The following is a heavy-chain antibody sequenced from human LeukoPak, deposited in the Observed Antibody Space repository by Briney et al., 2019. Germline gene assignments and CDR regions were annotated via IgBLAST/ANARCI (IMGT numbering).Heavy chain of an antibody. J-gene: IGHJ4*02. CDR1: GGSFSGYY. Sequence: SETLSLTCAVYGGSFSGYYWSWIRQPPGKGLEWIGEINHSGSTNYNPSLKSRVTISVDTSRNQFSLKLSSVTAADTAVYYCARGRIQLWYPWYFDYWGQGTLVTVSS. CDR2: INHSGST. D-gene: IGHD5-18*01. V-gene: IGHV4-34*01. CDR3: ARGRIQLWYPWYFDY.